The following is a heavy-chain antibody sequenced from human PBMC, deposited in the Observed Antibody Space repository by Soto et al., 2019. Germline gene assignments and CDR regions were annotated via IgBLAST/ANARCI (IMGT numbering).Heavy chain of an antibody. J-gene: IGHJ4*02. Sequence: EVQLVESGGGLVQPGGSLKLSCVASGFTFSGSAMHWVRQASGKGLEWVGRIRSKANSYATAYAASVQGRFTISRDDSKNAAYLQMNSLKTEDTAVYYCSPKGVDTPLENWGQGTLVTVSS. D-gene: IGHD2-15*01. CDR1: GFTFSGSA. CDR3: SPKGVDTPLEN. V-gene: IGHV3-73*02. CDR2: IRSKANSYAT.